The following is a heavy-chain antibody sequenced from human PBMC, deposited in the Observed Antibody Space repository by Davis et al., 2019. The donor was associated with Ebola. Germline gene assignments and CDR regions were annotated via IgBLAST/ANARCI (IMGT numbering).Heavy chain of an antibody. V-gene: IGHV4-34*01. Sequence: SETLSLTCAVYGGSFSGYYWSWIRQPPGKGLEWIGEINHSGSTNYNPSLKSRVTISVDTSKNQFSLKLSSVTAADTAVYYCARHLRIYCSSTNCQYNWFDPWGQGTLVTVSS. CDR3: ARHLRIYCSSTNCQYNWFDP. J-gene: IGHJ5*02. D-gene: IGHD2-2*01. CDR1: GGSFSGYY. CDR2: INHSGST.